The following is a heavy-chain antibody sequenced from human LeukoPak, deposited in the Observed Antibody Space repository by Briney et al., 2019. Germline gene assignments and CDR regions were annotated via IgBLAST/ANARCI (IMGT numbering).Heavy chain of an antibody. CDR3: AKEGTPHVSTWYDL. Sequence: GGSLRLSCAASGVTLSPYGMHRVRQAPGKGRGWVAVISYEGGTQHYADSVKGRFIISRDNPRNTLYLQMNILRTEDTAVYYCAKEGTPHVSTWYDLWGQGTQVIVSS. J-gene: IGHJ5*02. CDR2: ISYEGGTQ. CDR1: GVTLSPYG. V-gene: IGHV3-30*18. D-gene: IGHD3-10*01.